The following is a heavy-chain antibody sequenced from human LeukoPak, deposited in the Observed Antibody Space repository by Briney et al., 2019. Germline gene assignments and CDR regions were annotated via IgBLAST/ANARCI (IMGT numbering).Heavy chain of an antibody. J-gene: IGHJ4*02. V-gene: IGHV4-34*01. CDR1: GGSFSGYY. Sequence: SETLSLTCAVYGGSFSGYYWSWIRQPPGKGLEWIGEINHSGSTNYNPSLKSRVTISVDTSKNQFSLKLSSVTAADTAVYYCARGVMTTMTNFDYWGQGTLVTVSS. CDR3: ARGVMTTMTNFDY. CDR2: INHSGST. D-gene: IGHD4-17*01.